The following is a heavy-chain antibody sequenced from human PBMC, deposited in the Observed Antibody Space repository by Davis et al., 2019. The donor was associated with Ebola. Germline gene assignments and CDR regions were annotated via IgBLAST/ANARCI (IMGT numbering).Heavy chain of an antibody. CDR1: GFSSSSYW. Sequence: GESLKISCAASGFSSSSYWMHWVRQAPGKGLVWVSRINAAGSVTTYADSVKGRFTISKDSGKNTLYLQMNGLRAEDTAVYYCARQEGRYSTGWDVWGQGTLVTVSS. V-gene: IGHV3-74*01. J-gene: IGHJ4*02. D-gene: IGHD6-19*01. CDR2: INAAGSVT. CDR3: ARQEGRYSTGWDV.